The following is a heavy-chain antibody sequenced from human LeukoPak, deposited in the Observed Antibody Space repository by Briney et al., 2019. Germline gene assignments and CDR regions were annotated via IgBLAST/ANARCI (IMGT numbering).Heavy chain of an antibody. J-gene: IGHJ6*03. V-gene: IGHV4-34*01. CDR3: ARGAVLWFRPKLYYYYMDV. D-gene: IGHD3-10*01. CDR2: INHSGST. Sequence: SETLSLTCAVYGVSFSGYYWSWIRQPPGKGLEWIGEINHSGSTNYNPSLKSRVTISVDTSKNQFSLKLSSVTAADTAVYYCARGAVLWFRPKLYYYYMDVWGKGTTVTVSS. CDR1: GVSFSGYY.